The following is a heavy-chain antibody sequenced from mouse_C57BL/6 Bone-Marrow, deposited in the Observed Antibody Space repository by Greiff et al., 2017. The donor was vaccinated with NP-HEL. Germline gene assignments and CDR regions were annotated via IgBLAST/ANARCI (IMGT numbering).Heavy chain of an antibody. V-gene: IGHV1-63*01. Sequence: QVHVKQSGAELVRPGTSVKMSCKASGYTFTNYWIGWAKQRPGHGLEWIGDIYPGGGYTNYNEKFKGKATLTADKSSSTAYMQFSSLTSEDSAIDYCARGGYYAMDYWGQGTSVTVSS. CDR2: IYPGGGYT. CDR3: ARGGYYAMDY. CDR1: GYTFTNYW. J-gene: IGHJ4*01.